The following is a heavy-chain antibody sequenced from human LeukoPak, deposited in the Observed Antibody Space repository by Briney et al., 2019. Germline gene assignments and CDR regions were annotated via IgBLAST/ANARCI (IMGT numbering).Heavy chain of an antibody. CDR2: ISSSSSYI. D-gene: IGHD4-11*01. CDR1: GFTFSSYS. Sequence: GRSLRLSCAASGFTFSSYSMNWVRQAPGKGLEWVSFISSSSSYIYYADSVKGRFTISRDNAKNSLYLQMNSLRAEDTAVYYCARDFRYSNFDDYWGQGTLVTVSS. J-gene: IGHJ4*02. V-gene: IGHV3-21*01. CDR3: ARDFRYSNFDDY.